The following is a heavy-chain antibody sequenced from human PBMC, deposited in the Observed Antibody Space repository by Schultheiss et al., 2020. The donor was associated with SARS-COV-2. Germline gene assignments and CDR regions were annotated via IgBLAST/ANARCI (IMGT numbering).Heavy chain of an antibody. CDR1: GGSFSDYY. CDR2: INHSGST. J-gene: IGHJ5*02. Sequence: SETLSLTCAVYGGSFSDYYWSWIRQPPENGLEWIGEINHSGSTSHNPSLKSRVTISVDTSKNQFSLKLSSVTAADTAVYYCARGDWFDPWGQGTLVTVSS. CDR3: ARGDWFDP. V-gene: IGHV4-34*01.